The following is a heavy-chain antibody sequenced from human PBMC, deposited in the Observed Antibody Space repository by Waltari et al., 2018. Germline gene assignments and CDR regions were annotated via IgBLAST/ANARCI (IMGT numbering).Heavy chain of an antibody. CDR1: GFTFGRPA. CDR3: AKTLSDPSVGGLDV. J-gene: IGHJ6*02. D-gene: IGHD1-26*01. Sequence: EVQLVESGGGLVQPGGSLSLSCEASGFTFGRPAMTWVRQVPGKGLEWLSAMSGGGGSTYYADSVQGRFIISRDPSKNTLFLQLNSLRVEDMAVYFCAKTLSDPSVGGLDVWGQGTPVTVSS. CDR2: MSGGGGST. V-gene: IGHV3-23*04.